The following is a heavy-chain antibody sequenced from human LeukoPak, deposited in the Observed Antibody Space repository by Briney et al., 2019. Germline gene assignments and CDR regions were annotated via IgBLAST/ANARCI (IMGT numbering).Heavy chain of an antibody. Sequence: GASVKVSCKTSGYTFTDYTMNWVRQAPGQGLEWMGWIYTITGIPTFAQAFTGRFAFSLDPSVTTTYLEINNLQVEDTAVYYCVRGTVDYWGQGTPVTVSS. D-gene: IGHD3/OR15-3a*01. V-gene: IGHV7-4-1*02. J-gene: IGHJ4*02. CDR1: GYTFTDYT. CDR3: VRGTVDY. CDR2: IYTITGIP.